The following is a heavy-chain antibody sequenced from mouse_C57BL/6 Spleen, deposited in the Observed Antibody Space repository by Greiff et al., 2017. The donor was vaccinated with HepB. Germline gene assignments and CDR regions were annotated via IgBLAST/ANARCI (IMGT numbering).Heavy chain of an antibody. CDR2: IDPETGGT. Sequence: VQLKESGAELVRPGASVTLSCKASGYTFTDYEMHWVKQTPVHGLEWIGAIDPETGGTAYNQKFKGKAILTADKSSSTAYMELRSLTSEDSAVYYCTRGVYWGQGTTLTVSS. V-gene: IGHV1-15*01. CDR3: TRGVY. J-gene: IGHJ2*01. CDR1: GYTFTDYE. D-gene: IGHD5-1*01.